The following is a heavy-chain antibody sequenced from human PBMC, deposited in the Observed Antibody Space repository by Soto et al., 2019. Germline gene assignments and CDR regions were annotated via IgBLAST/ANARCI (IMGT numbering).Heavy chain of an antibody. J-gene: IGHJ6*02. CDR1: GGPFSGYY. CDR2: INHSGST. CDR3: ARGHRVPARRGYYYYGMDV. D-gene: IGHD2-2*01. V-gene: IGHV4-34*01. Sequence: SETLSLTCAVHGGPFSGYYWSWIRQPPGKGLEWIGEINHSGSTNYNPSLKSRVTISVDTSKNQFSLKLSSVTAADTAVYYCARGHRVPARRGYYYYGMDVWGQGTTVTVSS.